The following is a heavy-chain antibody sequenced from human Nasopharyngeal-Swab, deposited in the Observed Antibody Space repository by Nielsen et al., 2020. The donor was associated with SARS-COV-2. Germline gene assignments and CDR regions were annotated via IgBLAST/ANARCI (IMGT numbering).Heavy chain of an antibody. Sequence: GESLKISCKGFGYSFTSYWIVWVRQMPGKGLEWMGIIYPGDSDTRYSPSLQGQVTISADKTISTAYLQWSSLRASDTAMYYCARHDYGDFIPPDYWGQGTLVTVSS. J-gene: IGHJ4*02. CDR1: GYSFTSYW. CDR2: IYPGDSDT. D-gene: IGHD4-17*01. V-gene: IGHV5-51*01. CDR3: ARHDYGDFIPPDY.